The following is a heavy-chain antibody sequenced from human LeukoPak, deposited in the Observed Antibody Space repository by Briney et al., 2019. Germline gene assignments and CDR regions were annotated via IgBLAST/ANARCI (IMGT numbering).Heavy chain of an antibody. CDR1: GFTFDDYG. Sequence: GGSLRLSCAASGFTFDDYGMSWVRQAPGKGLEWVSYISSSGSTIYYADSVKGRFTISRDNAKNSLYLQMNSLRAEDTAVYYCARGGVVVTQADYWGQGTLVTVSS. V-gene: IGHV3-48*04. CDR3: ARGGVVVTQADY. D-gene: IGHD3-22*01. CDR2: ISSSGSTI. J-gene: IGHJ4*02.